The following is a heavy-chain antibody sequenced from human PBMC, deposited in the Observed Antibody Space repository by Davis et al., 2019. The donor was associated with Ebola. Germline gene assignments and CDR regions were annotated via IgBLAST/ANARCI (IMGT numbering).Heavy chain of an antibody. V-gene: IGHV5-10-1*01. CDR2: IDPSDSYT. Sequence: SCMGSGYSFTSYWISWVRQMPGKGLEWMGRIDPSDSYTNYSPSFQGHVTISADKSISTAYLQWSSLKASDTAMYYCARLDYYYYGMDVWGQGTTVTVSS. CDR1: GYSFTSYW. CDR3: ARLDYYYYGMDV. J-gene: IGHJ6*02.